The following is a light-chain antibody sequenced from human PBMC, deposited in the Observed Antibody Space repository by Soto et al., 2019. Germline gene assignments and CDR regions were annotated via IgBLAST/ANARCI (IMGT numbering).Light chain of an antibody. J-gene: IGLJ3*02. Sequence: QTVVTQPLSASGTPGQRVTISCSGSSSNIGSNTVNWYQQLPGTAPKLLIYSNNQRPSGVPDRFSGSKSGTSASLAISGLQSEDEADYYCAAWDDSLNGWVFGGGTKVTVL. CDR3: AAWDDSLNGWV. CDR2: SNN. V-gene: IGLV1-44*01. CDR1: SSNIGSNT.